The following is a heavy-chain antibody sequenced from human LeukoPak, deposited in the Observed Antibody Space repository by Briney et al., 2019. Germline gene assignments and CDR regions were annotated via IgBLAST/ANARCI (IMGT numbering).Heavy chain of an antibody. CDR2: IYYSGST. Sequence: SETLSLTCTVSGGSISSYYWSWIRQPPGKGLEWIGYIYYSGSTNYNPSLKSRVTISVDTSKNQFSLKLSSVTAADTAVYYCARSSSWWGEDAFDIWGQGTMVTVSS. V-gene: IGHV4-59*01. CDR1: GGSISSYY. D-gene: IGHD6-13*01. CDR3: ARSSSWWGEDAFDI. J-gene: IGHJ3*02.